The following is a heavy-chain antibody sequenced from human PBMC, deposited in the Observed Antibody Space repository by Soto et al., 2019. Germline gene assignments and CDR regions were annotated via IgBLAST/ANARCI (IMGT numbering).Heavy chain of an antibody. J-gene: IGHJ4*02. CDR1: GGTFSSYA. CDR3: ARGTHQLAPTYFDS. Sequence: SVKVSCKASGGTFSSYAISWVRQAPGQGLEWMGGIIPIFGSPRYAQKFQGRVTITADDSTSAAYMELSSLRSEDTAVYYCARGTHQLAPTYFDSWGQGTLVTVSS. CDR2: IIPIFGSP. D-gene: IGHD1-1*01. V-gene: IGHV1-69*13.